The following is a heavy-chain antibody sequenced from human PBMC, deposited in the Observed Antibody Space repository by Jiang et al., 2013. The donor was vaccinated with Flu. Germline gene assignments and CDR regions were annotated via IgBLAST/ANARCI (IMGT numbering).Heavy chain of an antibody. V-gene: IGHV1-46*01. D-gene: IGHD4-17*01. J-gene: IGHJ4*02. Sequence: FTNYYIHWVRQAPGQGLEWMGLXNPSGGSTTYSQNFQGKVTLTTDTSTSTVYMEVRSLGSEDTALYYCARGGDFMDYWGQGTLITVSS. CDR2: XNPSGGST. CDR3: ARGGDFMDY. CDR1: FTNYY.